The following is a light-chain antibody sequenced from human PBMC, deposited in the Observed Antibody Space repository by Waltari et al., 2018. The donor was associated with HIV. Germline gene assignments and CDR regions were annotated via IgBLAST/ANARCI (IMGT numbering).Light chain of an antibody. Sequence: QSALTQPRSLSGSPGQSVTISCTGTSRDVGSYNYFSWYQNHPGKAPNLILYDVSERPSGVPDRFSCSKSGNTASLTISGLQAEDEADYYCCSYAGTYTFVVFGGGTKLTVL. J-gene: IGLJ2*01. CDR3: CSYAGTYTFVV. CDR1: SRDVGSYNY. CDR2: DVS. V-gene: IGLV2-11*01.